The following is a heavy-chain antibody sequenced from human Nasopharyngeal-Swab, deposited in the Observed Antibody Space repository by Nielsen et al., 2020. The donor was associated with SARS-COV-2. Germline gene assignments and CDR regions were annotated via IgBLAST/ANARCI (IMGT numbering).Heavy chain of an antibody. CDR3: ARDSGSGSRTDDAFDI. D-gene: IGHD1-26*01. Sequence: SLNISCAASDFTFSSYAMYLVRQAPGKRLGWVSFISNDGSRKYYVDSVKGRFTVSRDNFQNTLYLHRNSLRADDMAIYYCARDSGSGSRTDDAFDIWGQGTMVTVSS. V-gene: IGHV3-30-3*01. CDR2: ISNDGSRK. CDR1: DFTFSSYA. J-gene: IGHJ3*02.